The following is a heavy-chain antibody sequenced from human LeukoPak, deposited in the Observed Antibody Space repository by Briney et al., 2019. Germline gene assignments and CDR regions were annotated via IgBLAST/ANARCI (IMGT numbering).Heavy chain of an antibody. J-gene: IGHJ4*02. CDR2: ISTSGSTI. CDR1: GFTFSDYY. Sequence: PGGSLRLSCAASGFTFSDYYMSWVRQAPGKGLEWVSYISTSGSTINYADSVKGRFTISRDNAKNSLYLQMNSLRAEDTAVYYCARDRPYYGSGSYYHYWGQGTLVTVSS. D-gene: IGHD3-10*01. V-gene: IGHV3-11*01. CDR3: ARDRPYYGSGSYYHY.